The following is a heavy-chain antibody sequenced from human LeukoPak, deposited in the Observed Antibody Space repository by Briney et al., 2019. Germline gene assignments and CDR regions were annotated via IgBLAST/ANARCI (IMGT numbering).Heavy chain of an antibody. CDR2: IKDDGSMT. J-gene: IGHJ3*02. V-gene: IGHV3-74*01. Sequence: GGSLRLSCAASGFTFSNYWMHWVRQVPGKGLVWVSRIKDDGSMTDYADSVKGRFTISRDNDKNTLYLRMDSLRAEDTAVYYCARPQVNDYGDCGIWGQGTMVAVSS. CDR1: GFTFSNYW. D-gene: IGHD4-17*01. CDR3: ARPQVNDYGDCGI.